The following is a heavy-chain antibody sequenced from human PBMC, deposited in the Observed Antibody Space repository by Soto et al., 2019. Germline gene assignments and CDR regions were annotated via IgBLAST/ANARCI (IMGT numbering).Heavy chain of an antibody. J-gene: IGHJ4*02. V-gene: IGHV3-23*01. CDR3: ARRGPGTYFDY. CDR1: GFTFSSYA. CDR2: ISGSGGST. Sequence: EVPLLDSGGGLVQPGGSLRLSCAASGFTFSSYAMNWVRQAPGKGLEWVSVISGSGGSTYYADSVKGRFTISRDNSKNTLYLQMNSLRADDTAVYYCARRGPGTYFDYWGQGTLVTVSS. D-gene: IGHD6-13*01.